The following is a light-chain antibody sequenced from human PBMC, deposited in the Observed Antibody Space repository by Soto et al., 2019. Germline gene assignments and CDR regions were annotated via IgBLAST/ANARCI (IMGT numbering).Light chain of an antibody. CDR1: QSVSNY. CDR2: AAS. J-gene: IGKJ1*01. V-gene: IGKV3-11*01. Sequence: EIVLTQSPATLSLSPGERATLSCRASQSVSNYLAWYQQKPGQAPRLLIYAASNRATGIPARFSGSGSGTDFTLTISSLEPEDFAVYYCQQRSSWPPWTFGQGTKVDIK. CDR3: QQRSSWPPWT.